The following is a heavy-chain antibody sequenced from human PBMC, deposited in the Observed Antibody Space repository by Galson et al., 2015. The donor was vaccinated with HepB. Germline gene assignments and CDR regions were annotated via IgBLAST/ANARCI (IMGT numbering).Heavy chain of an antibody. CDR3: ARERGAGWYEGNDY. D-gene: IGHD6-19*01. CDR2: ISHDGRNT. CDR1: GFTFSSYS. J-gene: IGHJ4*02. V-gene: IGHV3-30*04. Sequence: SLRLSCAASGFTFSSYSIPWVREAPGKGLEWVAIISHDGRNTYYAYSVKGRFTISRDNSRNTLYLQMNGLRSDDTAVYHCARERGAGWYEGNDYWGQGTLVVVSS.